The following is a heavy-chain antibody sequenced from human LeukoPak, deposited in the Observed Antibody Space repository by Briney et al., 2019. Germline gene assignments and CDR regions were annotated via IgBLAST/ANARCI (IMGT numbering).Heavy chain of an antibody. CDR1: GGSISSGDYY. CDR2: IYYSGST. CDR3: ARQYYDFWSGYYSPADDAFDI. Sequence: SETLSLTCTVSGGSISSGDYYWSWIRQPPGKGLEWIGYIYYSGSTYYNPSLKSRVTISVDTSKNQFSLKLSSVTAADTAVYYCARQYYDFWSGYYSPADDAFDIWGQGTMVTVSS. D-gene: IGHD3-3*01. J-gene: IGHJ3*02. V-gene: IGHV4-30-4*01.